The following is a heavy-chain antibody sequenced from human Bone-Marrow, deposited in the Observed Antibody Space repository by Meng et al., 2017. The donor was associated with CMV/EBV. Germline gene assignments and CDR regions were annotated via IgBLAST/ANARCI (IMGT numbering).Heavy chain of an antibody. D-gene: IGHD2-2*01. Sequence: SVKVSCKASGGTFSSYTISWVRQAPGQGLEWMGRIIPILGIANYAQKFQGRVTITADKSTSTAYMELSSLRSDDTAVYYCAREAVVVPAYYYYYGMDVWAQGTSATFSS. CDR3: AREAVVVPAYYYYYGMDV. CDR2: IIPILGIA. J-gene: IGHJ6*02. CDR1: GGTFSSYT. V-gene: IGHV1-69*04.